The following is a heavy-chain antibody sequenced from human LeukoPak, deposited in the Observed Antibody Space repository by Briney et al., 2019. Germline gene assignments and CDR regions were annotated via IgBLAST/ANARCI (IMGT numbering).Heavy chain of an antibody. D-gene: IGHD3-22*01. CDR3: ASNYDSSGYPNWFDP. CDR1: GYSISSGYY. CDR2: IYYSGST. Sequence: SETLSLTCTVSGYSISSGYYWGWIRQPPGKGLEWIGSIYYSGSTYYNPSLKSRVTISVDTSKNQFSLKLSSVTAADTAVYYCASNYDSSGYPNWFDPWGQGTLVTVSS. J-gene: IGHJ5*02. V-gene: IGHV4-38-2*02.